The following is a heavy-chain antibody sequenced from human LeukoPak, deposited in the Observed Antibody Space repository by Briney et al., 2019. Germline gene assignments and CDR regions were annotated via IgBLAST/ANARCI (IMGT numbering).Heavy chain of an antibody. CDR2: ISGDGGST. V-gene: IGHV3-43*02. CDR1: GFTSDDYA. CDR3: AKAGGRMEPRVWFDY. J-gene: IGHJ4*02. D-gene: IGHD1-26*01. Sequence: GGSLRLSCTASGFTSDDYAMHWVRQAPGKGLEWVSLISGDGGSTYYADSVKGRFTISRDNSKNSLYLQMNSLRTEDTALYYCAKAGGRMEPRVWFDYWGQGTLVTVSS.